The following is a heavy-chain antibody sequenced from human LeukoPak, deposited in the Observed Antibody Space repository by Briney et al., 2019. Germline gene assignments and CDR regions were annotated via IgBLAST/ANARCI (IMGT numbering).Heavy chain of an antibody. V-gene: IGHV3-21*01. Sequence: KPGGSLRLSCAASGFTFSSYSMNWVRQAPGRGLEWVSSISSSSSYIYYADSVKGRFTISRDNAKNSLYLQMNSLRAEDTAVYYCARDVGRGGPSYYYYGMDVWGQGTTVTVSS. CDR2: ISSSSSYI. CDR1: GFTFSSYS. D-gene: IGHD3-16*01. J-gene: IGHJ6*02. CDR3: ARDVGRGGPSYYYYGMDV.